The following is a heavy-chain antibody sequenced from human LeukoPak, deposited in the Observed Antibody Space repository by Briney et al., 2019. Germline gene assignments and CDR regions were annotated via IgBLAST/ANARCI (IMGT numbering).Heavy chain of an antibody. CDR3: ARDLSSSSVEFDY. D-gene: IGHD6-6*01. V-gene: IGHV4-38-2*02. CDR1: GYSISSGYY. CDR2: IYHSGST. Sequence: SETLSLTCTVSGYSISSGYYWGWIRQPPGKGLEWIGSIYHSGSTYYNPSLKSRVTISVDTSKNQFSLKLSSVTAADTAVYYCARDLSSSSVEFDYWGQGTLVTVSS. J-gene: IGHJ4*02.